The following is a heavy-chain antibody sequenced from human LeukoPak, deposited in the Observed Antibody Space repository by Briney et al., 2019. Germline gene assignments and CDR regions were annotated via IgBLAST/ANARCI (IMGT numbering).Heavy chain of an antibody. CDR2: ISPGDSDT. Sequence: GESLKISWKSSGYRIISYWICWVRQMPGKGLEWMGIISPGDSDTRYSPSFQAQVTISADKSISTAYLQWSSLKASDTAMYYCARPPLRPPFVWGQARLVTVSS. V-gene: IGHV5-51*01. CDR1: GYRIISYW. CDR3: ARPPLRPPFV. D-gene: IGHD3-9*01. J-gene: IGHJ3*01.